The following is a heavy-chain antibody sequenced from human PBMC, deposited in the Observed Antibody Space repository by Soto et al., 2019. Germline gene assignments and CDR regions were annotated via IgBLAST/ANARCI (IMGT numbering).Heavy chain of an antibody. J-gene: IGHJ4*02. Sequence: QVQLVESGGGVVQPGRSLRLSCAASGFTFSSYGMHWVRQAPGKGLEWVAVISYDGSNKYYADSVKGRFTISRDNSKNSLYLQMNSVRAEDKAVYYCAKDGGGGQHIAAAGTYVWYYLDYWGQGTLVTVSS. CDR1: GFTFSSYG. D-gene: IGHD6-13*01. CDR3: AKDGGGGQHIAAAGTYVWYYLDY. CDR2: ISYDGSNK. V-gene: IGHV3-30*18.